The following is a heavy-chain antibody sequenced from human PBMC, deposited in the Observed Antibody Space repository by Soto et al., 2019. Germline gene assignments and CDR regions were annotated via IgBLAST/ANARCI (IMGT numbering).Heavy chain of an antibody. J-gene: IGHJ6*02. CDR3: ARGWYSSSWWVSGYYYYGLDV. Sequence: ASVKVSCKASGYTFTSYDINWVRQATGQGLEWMGWMNPNSGNTGYAQKFQGRVTMTRNTSISTAYMELSSLRSEDTAVYYCARGWYSSSWWVSGYYYYGLDVWGQGTSVTVS. CDR2: MNPNSGNT. D-gene: IGHD6-13*01. V-gene: IGHV1-8*01. CDR1: GYTFTSYD.